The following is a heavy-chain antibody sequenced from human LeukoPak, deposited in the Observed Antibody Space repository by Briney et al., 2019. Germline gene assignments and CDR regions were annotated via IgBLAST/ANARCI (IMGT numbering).Heavy chain of an antibody. V-gene: IGHV3-23*01. CDR1: GFTFSSYA. Sequence: GGSLRPSCAASGFTFSSYAMSWVRQAPGKGLEWVSAISGSGGSTYYADSVKGRFTISRDNSKNTLYLQMNSLRAEDTAVYYCAKDPTNSGYDLAAGGKPSDYWGQGTLVTVSS. CDR3: AKDPTNSGYDLAAGGKPSDY. J-gene: IGHJ4*02. CDR2: ISGSGGST. D-gene: IGHD5-12*01.